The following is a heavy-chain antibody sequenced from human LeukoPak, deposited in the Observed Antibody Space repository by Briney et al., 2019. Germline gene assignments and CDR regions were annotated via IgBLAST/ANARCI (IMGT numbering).Heavy chain of an antibody. CDR3: ARLDRISNTCYNY. CDR2: INYGGNS. J-gene: IGHJ4*02. CDR1: GDSITSDY. Sequence: PSETLSLTCNVSGDSITSDYWSWIRQSPGEGLEWIGYINYGGNSVYNPSLNSRVTISVNRSKKQVSLKMRSMTAADAAVYYCARLDRISNTCYNYWAPGALVTVSS. D-gene: IGHD3-10*01. V-gene: IGHV4-59*08.